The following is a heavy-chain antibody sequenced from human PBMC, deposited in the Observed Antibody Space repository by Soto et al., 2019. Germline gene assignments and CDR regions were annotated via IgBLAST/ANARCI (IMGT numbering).Heavy chain of an antibody. CDR2: MYNSWST. J-gene: IGHJ6*02. V-gene: IGHV4-61*01. Sequence: QVQLHESGPGLVKPSETLSLTCTVSGGSVSSGSYYWSWIRQPPGKGLEWIGYMYNSWSTNYNPSLQRPVTISVDRSKNQFSLTVKYVTAADTAVYSCAREGTTEGVHYYGMDVWGQGTTVTVSS. CDR1: GGSVSSGSYY. CDR3: AREGTTEGVHYYGMDV. D-gene: IGHD1-1*01.